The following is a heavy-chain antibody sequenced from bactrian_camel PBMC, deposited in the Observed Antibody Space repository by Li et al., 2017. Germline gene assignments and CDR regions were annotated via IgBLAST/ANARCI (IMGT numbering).Heavy chain of an antibody. CDR3: ARWRWFGGGEWYVDY. J-gene: IGHJ4*01. V-gene: IGHV3S6*01. D-gene: IGHD6*01. CDR1: GFTFSSYF. Sequence: HVQLVESGGGLVQPGGSLRLSCAASGFTFSSYFMNWVRQAPGKGLEWVSGIFSDGARTYYADSVEGRFTISRDNANKTLYLQMDSLRPEDTAVYYCARWRWFGGGEWYVDYWGQGTQVTVS. CDR2: IFSDGART.